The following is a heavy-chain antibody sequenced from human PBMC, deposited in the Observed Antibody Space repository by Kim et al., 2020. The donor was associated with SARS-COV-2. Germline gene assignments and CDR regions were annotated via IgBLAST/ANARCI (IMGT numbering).Heavy chain of an antibody. J-gene: IGHJ6*02. V-gene: IGHV1-8*01. CDR1: GYPFTSYD. Sequence: ASVKVSCKASGYPFTSYDINWVRQATGQGLEWMGWMNPNSGNTGYAQKFQGRVTMTRNTSISTAYMELSSLRSEDTAVYYCARGRRDIVVVIAIRYYYYGMDVWGQGTTVTVSS. D-gene: IGHD2-21*01. CDR2: MNPNSGNT. CDR3: ARGRRDIVVVIAIRYYYYGMDV.